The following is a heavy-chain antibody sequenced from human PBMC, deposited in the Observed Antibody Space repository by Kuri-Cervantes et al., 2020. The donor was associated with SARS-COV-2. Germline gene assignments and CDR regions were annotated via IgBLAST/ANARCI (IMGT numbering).Heavy chain of an antibody. CDR2: ISSSSSYI. CDR1: GFTFSSYS. V-gene: IGHV3-21*01. CDR3: ARDHNDFWSGYYPLDY. J-gene: IGHJ4*02. Sequence: GESLKISCAASGFTFSSYSMNWVHQAPGKGLEWVSSISSSSSYIYYADSVKGRFTISRDNAKNSLYLQMNSLRAEDTAVYYCARDHNDFWSGYYPLDYWGQGTLVTVSS. D-gene: IGHD3-3*01.